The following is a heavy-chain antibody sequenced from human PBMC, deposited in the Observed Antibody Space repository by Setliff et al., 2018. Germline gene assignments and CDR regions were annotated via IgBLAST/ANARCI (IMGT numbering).Heavy chain of an antibody. Sequence: GGSLRLSCAASGFRFSDYDMHWVRQAPGKGLEWVASIRYDGSNKYYTPSLKTRLTISKDTSKNQVVLTMTNMDPVDTATYYCAAASNYYDYWGQGTLVTVSS. CDR1: GFRFSDYD. V-gene: IGHV3-30*02. CDR2: IRYDGSNK. J-gene: IGHJ4*02. CDR3: AAASNYYDY.